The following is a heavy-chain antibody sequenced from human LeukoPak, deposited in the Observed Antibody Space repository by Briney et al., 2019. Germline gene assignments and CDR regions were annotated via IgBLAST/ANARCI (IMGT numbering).Heavy chain of an antibody. Sequence: GGSLRLSCAASGFTFSSYSMNWVHQAPGKGLEWVSFISSSSSTIYYADSVKGRFTISRDNAKNSLYLQMNSLRAEDTAVYYCARDRGGSYSAIDYWGQGTLVTVSS. J-gene: IGHJ4*02. CDR3: ARDRGGSYSAIDY. CDR2: ISSSSSTI. D-gene: IGHD1-26*01. V-gene: IGHV3-48*04. CDR1: GFTFSSYS.